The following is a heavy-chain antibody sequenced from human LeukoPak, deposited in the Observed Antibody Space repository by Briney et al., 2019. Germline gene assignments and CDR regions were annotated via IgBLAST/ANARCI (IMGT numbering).Heavy chain of an antibody. CDR2: IYYSGST. D-gene: IGHD3-16*02. V-gene: IGHV4-59*01. CDR1: GGSISSYY. Sequence: ASETLSLTCTVSGGSISSYYWSWIRQPPGKGLEWIGYIYYSGSTNYNPSLKSRVTISVDTSKNQFSLKLSSVTAADTAVYYCARELYDYVWGSYRHAWFDPWGQGTLVTVSS. CDR3: ARELYDYVWGSYRHAWFDP. J-gene: IGHJ5*02.